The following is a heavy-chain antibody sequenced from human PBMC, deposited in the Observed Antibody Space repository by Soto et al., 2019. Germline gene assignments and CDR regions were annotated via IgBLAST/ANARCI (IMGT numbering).Heavy chain of an antibody. V-gene: IGHV4-61*01. CDR3: ARGLPMGQVPSHFDP. CDR1: GGSVSNDNFY. Sequence: SETLSLTCTVSGGSVSNDNFYWSWIRQPPGKGLEWIGYVHSSGITNYNPSLKRRVTISVDTSRNQFSLRLSSVTAADTAVYYLARGLPMGQVPSHFDPWDQGNPVPV. D-gene: IGHD3-10*01. J-gene: IGHJ5*02. CDR2: VHSSGIT.